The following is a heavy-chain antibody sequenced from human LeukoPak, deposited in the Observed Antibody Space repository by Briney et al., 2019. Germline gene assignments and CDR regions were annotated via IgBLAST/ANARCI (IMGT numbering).Heavy chain of an antibody. J-gene: IGHJ4*02. CDR2: IRYDRRNQ. Sequence: GGSLRLSCAASGFTFSSYGMHWVRQAPGKGLEWVAFIRYDRRNQYYADSVKGRFTISRDNSKNTLYLQMNSLRTEDTAVYYCAKDSLRALPAASFDYWGQGTLVTVSS. CDR1: GFTFSSYG. V-gene: IGHV3-30*02. CDR3: AKDSLRALPAASFDY. D-gene: IGHD2-2*01.